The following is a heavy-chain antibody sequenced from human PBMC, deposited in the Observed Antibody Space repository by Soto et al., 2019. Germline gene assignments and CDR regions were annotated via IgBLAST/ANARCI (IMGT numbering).Heavy chain of an antibody. J-gene: IGHJ5*02. V-gene: IGHV4-59*01. D-gene: IGHD3-9*01. CDR1: GGYISSYY. CDR2: IYYSGST. Sequence: SATLSLTCTVSGGYISSYYWSWIRQPPGKGLEWIGYIYYSGSTNYNPSLKSRVTISVDTSKNQFSLKLSSVTAADTAVYYCARSPANDILGPWGQGTLVTVSS. CDR3: ARSPANDILGP.